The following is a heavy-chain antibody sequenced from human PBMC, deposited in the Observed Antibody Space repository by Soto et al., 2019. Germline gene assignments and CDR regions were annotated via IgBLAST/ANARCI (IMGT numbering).Heavy chain of an antibody. CDR3: ARGGGSYGDYVQVDI. Sequence: QVQLVESGGGVVQPGRSLRLSCAASGFTFSSYGMHWVRQAPGKGLEWVAVIWYDGSNKYYADSVKGRFTISRDNSKNKLDLQRNSLRAEVKAVDYCARGGGSYGDYVQVDIWGQGTMVTVSS. V-gene: IGHV3-33*01. CDR2: IWYDGSNK. J-gene: IGHJ3*02. CDR1: GFTFSSYG. D-gene: IGHD4-17*01.